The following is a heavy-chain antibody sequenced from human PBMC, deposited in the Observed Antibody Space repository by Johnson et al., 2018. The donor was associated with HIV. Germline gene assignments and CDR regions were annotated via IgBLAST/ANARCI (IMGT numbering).Heavy chain of an antibody. CDR3: ARDRHGSGRPNAFDL. J-gene: IGHJ3*01. CDR1: GFTFSSFA. V-gene: IGHV3-30*04. Sequence: QVQLVESGGGVVQPGRSLRLSCAASGFTFSSFAMHWVRQTPGNGLEWVSIISYSGSNKYYADSVRGRFTISRDNDKNTLYLQMNSPSPEDTGVYHCARDRHGSGRPNAFDLWGRGTKVTV. CDR2: ISYSGSNK. D-gene: IGHD3-10*01.